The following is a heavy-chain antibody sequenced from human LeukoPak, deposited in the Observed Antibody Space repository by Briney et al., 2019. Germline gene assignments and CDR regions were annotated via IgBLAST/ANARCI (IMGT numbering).Heavy chain of an antibody. CDR2: IYTSGST. D-gene: IGHD6-19*01. Sequence: SQTLSLTCTVSGGSISSGSYYWSWIRQPAGKGLEWIGRIYTSGSTNYNPSLKSRVTISVDTSKNQFSLKLSSVTPEDTAVYYCARGWLGSGLDYWGQGTLVTVSS. V-gene: IGHV4-61*02. CDR3: ARGWLGSGLDY. J-gene: IGHJ4*02. CDR1: GGSISSGSYY.